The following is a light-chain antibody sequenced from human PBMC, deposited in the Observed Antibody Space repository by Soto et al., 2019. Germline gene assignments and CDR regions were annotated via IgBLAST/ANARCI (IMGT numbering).Light chain of an antibody. Sequence: DIHMTRSPSSLSASVLDRFTITCLASHDISNYLAWYQQKPEKVPKLLIYAASTLQSGVPSRFSGSGSGTDFTLTISSLQPEDFATYYCQKYNSAPQTFGQGTKVDIK. CDR2: AAS. V-gene: IGKV1-27*01. J-gene: IGKJ1*01. CDR1: HDISNY. CDR3: QKYNSAPQT.